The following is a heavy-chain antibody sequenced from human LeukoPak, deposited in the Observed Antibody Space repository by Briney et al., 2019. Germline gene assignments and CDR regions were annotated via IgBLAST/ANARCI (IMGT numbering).Heavy chain of an antibody. V-gene: IGHV3-30*04. D-gene: IGHD2-8*01. J-gene: IGHJ4*02. CDR1: GFTFSSFS. CDR2: ISYDGNK. Sequence: GGSLRLSCAASGFTFSSFSMHWVRQAPGKGLEWVAVISYDGNKHYADSVKGRFTMSRDNFKNTLYLQMNTLAEDTAVYYCARRMGNHFDYWGQGTQVTVSS. CDR3: ARRMGNHFDY.